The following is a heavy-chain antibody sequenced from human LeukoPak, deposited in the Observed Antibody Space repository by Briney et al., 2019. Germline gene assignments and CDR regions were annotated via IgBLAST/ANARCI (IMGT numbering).Heavy chain of an antibody. D-gene: IGHD6-13*01. CDR2: IIPIFGTT. V-gene: IGHV1-69*06. J-gene: IGHJ6*03. CDR3: ARVVGLTGYSSSWYSGYYYYMDV. CDR1: GGTFSSYD. Sequence: SVKVSCKASGGTFSSYDISWVRQAPGQGLEWMGGIIPIFGTTNYAQKFQDRVTITADKSTSTAYMELSSLRSEDTAVYYCARVVGLTGYSSSWYSGYYYYMDVWGKGTTVTVSS.